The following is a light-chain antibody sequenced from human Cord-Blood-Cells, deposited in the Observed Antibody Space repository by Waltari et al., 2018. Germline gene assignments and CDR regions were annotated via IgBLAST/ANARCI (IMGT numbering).Light chain of an antibody. CDR3: QQSYSTPLT. J-gene: IGKJ4*01. CDR2: AAS. V-gene: IGKV1-39*01. Sequence: DIQMTQSPSSLSASVGDRVTITCRASQSISSDLNWYQQKPGKAPKILIDAASSLQSGVPSRFSGSGSGTDFTLTISSLRPEDFATYYCQQSYSTPLTFGGGTKVEIK. CDR1: QSISSD.